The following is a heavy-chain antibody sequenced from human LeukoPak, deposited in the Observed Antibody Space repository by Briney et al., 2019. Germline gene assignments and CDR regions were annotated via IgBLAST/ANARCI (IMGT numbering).Heavy chain of an antibody. D-gene: IGHD6-13*01. CDR3: ARVRNIWSFLDS. Sequence: PGGSLRLSCAASGFTFSTYNMNWVRQAPGKGLEWVSSISGSSSYIYYADSVKGRFSISRDNAKNSLYLQMNSLRAEDTAMYYCARVRNIWSFLDSWGQGTLVTVSS. CDR1: GFTFSTYN. CDR2: ISGSSSYI. J-gene: IGHJ4*02. V-gene: IGHV3-21*01.